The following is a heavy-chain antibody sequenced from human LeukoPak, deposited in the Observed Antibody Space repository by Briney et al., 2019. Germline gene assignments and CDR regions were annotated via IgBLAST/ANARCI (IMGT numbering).Heavy chain of an antibody. CDR3: AKGESLFDY. D-gene: IGHD3-10*01. V-gene: IGHV3-23*01. J-gene: IGHJ4*02. CDR1: GFTFSSYA. Sequence: GGSLRLSCAASGFTFSSYAMSWVRQAPGKGLEWVSAISDSGGSTYCADSVMGRFTISRDNSKNTLYLQMNSLRAEDTAVYYCAKGESLFDYWGQGTLVTVSS. CDR2: ISDSGGST.